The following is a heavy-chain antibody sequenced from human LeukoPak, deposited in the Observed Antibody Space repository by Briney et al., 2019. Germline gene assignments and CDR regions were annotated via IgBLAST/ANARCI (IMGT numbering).Heavy chain of an antibody. CDR2: FYVSRST. V-gene: IGHV4-59*01. CDR1: GGSISSYY. CDR3: ARVPCSRSDSCYAHDY. J-gene: IGHJ4*02. Sequence: SETLSLTCTVSGGSISSYYWSWIRQPPGKVLEWIGYFYVSRSTNYNPSLKSRVTISVDTSKNQFSLKLSSVTAADTAVYYCARVPCSRSDSCYAHDYWGQGTLVTVSS. D-gene: IGHD2-2*01.